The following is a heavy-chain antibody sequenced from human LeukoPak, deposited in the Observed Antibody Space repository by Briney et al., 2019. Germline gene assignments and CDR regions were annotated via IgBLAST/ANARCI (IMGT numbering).Heavy chain of an antibody. J-gene: IGHJ4*02. CDR2: IKGKTDGGTT. Sequence: GGSLRLSCAASGITFSNAWMSWVRQAPGKGLEWVGRIKGKTDGGTTDYAAPVKGRFTISRDDSKNTLYLHMNSLKTEDTAVYYCTTEGQLWVRGFDYWGQGTLVTVSS. CDR1: GITFSNAW. V-gene: IGHV3-15*01. CDR3: TTEGQLWVRGFDY. D-gene: IGHD5-18*01.